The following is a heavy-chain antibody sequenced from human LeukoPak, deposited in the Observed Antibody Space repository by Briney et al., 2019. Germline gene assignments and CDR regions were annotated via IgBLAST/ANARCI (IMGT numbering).Heavy chain of an antibody. J-gene: IGHJ6*02. CDR3: AIGGVIWRMDV. V-gene: IGHV3-74*01. D-gene: IGHD2/OR15-2a*01. Sequence: GGSLRLSCAASGFTFSSYWMHWVRQAPGKGLVWVSRINSDGSSTSYADSVKGRFTISRDTSKNTVYLQMNSLRAEDTAVYYCAIGGVIWRMDVWGQGTTVTVSS. CDR2: INSDGSST. CDR1: GFTFSSYW.